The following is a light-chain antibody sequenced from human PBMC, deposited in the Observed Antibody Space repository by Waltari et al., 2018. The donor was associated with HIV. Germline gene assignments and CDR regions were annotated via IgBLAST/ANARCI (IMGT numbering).Light chain of an antibody. CDR2: SND. CDR3: EAWDDSLSGPV. V-gene: IGLV1-47*01. Sequence: QSVLTQPPSASGTPGQRVTISCSGGSPNIGRNNVYWYQHFPGTAPKLLIFSNDQRPSVVPDRFSGSKSGTSPFLAIIGLRFEDEADYFCEAWDDSLSGPVFGGGTKLTVL. J-gene: IGLJ3*02. CDR1: SPNIGRNN.